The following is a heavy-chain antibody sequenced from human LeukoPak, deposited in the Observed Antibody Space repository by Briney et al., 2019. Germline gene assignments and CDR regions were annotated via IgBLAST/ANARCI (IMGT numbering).Heavy chain of an antibody. CDR2: IYHSGST. D-gene: IGHD3-3*01. CDR1: GYSISSGYY. V-gene: IGHV4-38-2*02. J-gene: IGHJ4*02. CDR3: ARDTTIFGVVNPFDY. Sequence: PSETLSLTCTVSGYSISSGYYWGWIRQPPGKGLEWIGSIYHSGSTYYNPSLKSRVTIPVDTSKNQFSLKLSSVTAADTAVYYCARDTTIFGVVNPFDYWGQGTLVTVSS.